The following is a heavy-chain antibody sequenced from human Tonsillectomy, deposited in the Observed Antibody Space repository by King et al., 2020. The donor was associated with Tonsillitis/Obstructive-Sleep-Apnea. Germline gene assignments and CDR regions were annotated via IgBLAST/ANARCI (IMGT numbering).Heavy chain of an antibody. CDR3: ARVGGLTGTYYYYYMDV. CDR1: DYTFTSYG. CDR2: ISTYNDNT. D-gene: IGHD1-7*01. J-gene: IGHJ6*03. Sequence: QLVQSGAEVKKPGASVKVSCKASDYTFTSYGITWVRQAPGQGLEWMGWISTYNDNTNYAQKLQDRVTMTTDTSTSTAYMEPRSLRSDDTAVYYCARVGGLTGTYYYYYMDVWGKGTTVTVSS. V-gene: IGHV1-18*01.